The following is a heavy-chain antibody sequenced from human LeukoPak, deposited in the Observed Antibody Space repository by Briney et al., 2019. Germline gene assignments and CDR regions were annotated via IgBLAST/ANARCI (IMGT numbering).Heavy chain of an antibody. V-gene: IGHV2-5*08. CDR1: GFSLSTSGMC. Sequence: ESGPALVKPTQTLTLTCTFSGFSLSTSGMCVSWIRQPPGKALEWLARIDWDDDKRYSPSLKSRLTITKDTSKNQVVLTMTNMDPVDTATYYCAHTTGYSSGWYSRYYYYYYMDVWGKGTTVTVSS. CDR3: AHTTGYSSGWYSRYYYYYYMDV. D-gene: IGHD6-19*01. CDR2: IDWDDDK. J-gene: IGHJ6*03.